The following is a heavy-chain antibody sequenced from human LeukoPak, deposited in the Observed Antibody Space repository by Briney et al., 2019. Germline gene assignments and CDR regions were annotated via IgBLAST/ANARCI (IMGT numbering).Heavy chain of an antibody. CDR3: AGERGYFDTRDY. J-gene: IGHJ4*02. D-gene: IGHD3-9*01. V-gene: IGHV4-34*01. CDR2: INHSGST. CDR1: GGSFSGYY. Sequence: SETLSLTCAVYGGSFSGYYRSWIRQPPGKGLEWIGEINHSGSTNYNPSLKSRVTISVDTSKNQFSLKLSSVTAADTAVYYCAGERGYFDTRDYWGQGTLVTVSS.